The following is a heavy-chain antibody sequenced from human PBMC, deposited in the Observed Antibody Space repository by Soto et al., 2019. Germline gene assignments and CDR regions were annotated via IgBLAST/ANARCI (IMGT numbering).Heavy chain of an antibody. D-gene: IGHD2-15*01. CDR2: ISWNSGSI. CDR1: GFTFDDYA. CDR3: AKGPNCSGGSCYRLHWFDP. Sequence: GGSLRLSCAASGFTFDDYAMHWVRQAPGKGLEWVSGISWNSGSIGYADSVKGRFTISRDNAKNSLYLQMNSLRAEDTALYYCAKGPNCSGGSCYRLHWFDPWGQGTLVTVSS. V-gene: IGHV3-9*01. J-gene: IGHJ5*02.